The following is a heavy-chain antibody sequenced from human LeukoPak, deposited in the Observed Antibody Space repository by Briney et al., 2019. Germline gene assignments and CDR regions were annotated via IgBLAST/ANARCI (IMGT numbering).Heavy chain of an antibody. CDR1: GYTFTGYY. CDR3: ARGMGSSWYEAFDI. D-gene: IGHD6-13*01. J-gene: IGHJ3*02. Sequence: ASVKVSCKASGYTFTGYYMHWVRQAPGQGLEWMGWINPNSGATNHAQKFQGRVTMTRDTSISTTYMDLSDLTSDDTAVYYCARGMGSSWYEAFDIWGQGTMVTVSS. CDR2: INPNSGAT. V-gene: IGHV1-2*02.